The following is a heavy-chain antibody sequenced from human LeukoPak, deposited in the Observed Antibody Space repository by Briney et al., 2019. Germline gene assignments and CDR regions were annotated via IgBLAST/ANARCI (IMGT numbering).Heavy chain of an antibody. Sequence: QPGGSLRLSCAASGFTFSSYWMSWVRQAPGKGLEWVANIKQDGSEKYYVDSVKGRFTISRDNAKNSLYLQMNSLRAEDTAMYYCARDGKGPLGIYYYYMDVWGKGTTVTVSS. J-gene: IGHJ6*03. V-gene: IGHV3-7*01. D-gene: IGHD1-26*01. CDR1: GFTFSSYW. CDR3: ARDGKGPLGIYYYYMDV. CDR2: IKQDGSEK.